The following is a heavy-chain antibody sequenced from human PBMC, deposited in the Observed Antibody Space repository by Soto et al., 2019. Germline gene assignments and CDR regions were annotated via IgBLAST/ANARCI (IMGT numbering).Heavy chain of an antibody. J-gene: IGHJ4*02. D-gene: IGHD4-17*01. CDR1: GGSVSRSNW. Sequence: VHLQESGPGLVKPSGTLSLTCVVSGGSVSRSNWWSWVRQSPGRGLEWIGEAYHSGNTNYKPSLKGRVIISVDKSKNQFSLELNFVTAADTAVYYCVRHGDEGIDYWGQGTLVTVSS. CDR3: VRHGDEGIDY. CDR2: AYHSGNT. V-gene: IGHV4-4*02.